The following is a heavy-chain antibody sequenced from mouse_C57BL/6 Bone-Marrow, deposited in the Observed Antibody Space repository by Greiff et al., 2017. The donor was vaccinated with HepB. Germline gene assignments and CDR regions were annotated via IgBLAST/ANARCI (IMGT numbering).Heavy chain of an antibody. Sequence: EVQLQQSGPELVKPGASVKIPCKASGYTFTDYNMDWVKRSHGKSLEWIGDINPNNGGTIYNQKFKGKATLTVDKSSSTAYMELRSLTSEDTAVYYCAREGSRGYFDYWGQGTTLTVSS. V-gene: IGHV1-18*01. CDR3: AREGSRGYFDY. J-gene: IGHJ2*01. CDR1: GYTFTDYN. D-gene: IGHD1-1*01. CDR2: INPNNGGT.